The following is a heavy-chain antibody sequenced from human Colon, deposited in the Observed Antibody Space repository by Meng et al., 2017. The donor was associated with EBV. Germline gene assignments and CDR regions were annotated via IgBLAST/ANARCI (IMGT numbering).Heavy chain of an antibody. J-gene: IGHJ4*01. V-gene: IGHV4-31*09. Sequence: QVQLQESGPGLVKPSQTLSLTCTVSGGSISSGGYYWSWIRQHPGKGLEWIGYIYYSGSTYYNPSLKSRVTISMGKSNNQLSLKLNSVTAADTAVYYCATQESRDGHNPDWGHGPLGTVDS. CDR3: ATQESRDGHNPD. D-gene: IGHD5-24*01. CDR2: IYYSGST. CDR1: GGSISSGGYY.